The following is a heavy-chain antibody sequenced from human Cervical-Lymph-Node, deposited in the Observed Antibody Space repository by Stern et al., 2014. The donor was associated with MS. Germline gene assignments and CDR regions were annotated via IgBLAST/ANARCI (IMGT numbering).Heavy chain of an antibody. Sequence: DSVKGRFTISRDNSKNTLYLQMNSLTDEDTAVYFCAKQPTEMARSNYYHYYAMDVWGQGTTVTVSS. J-gene: IGHJ6*02. D-gene: IGHD5-24*01. V-gene: IGHV3-30*02. CDR3: AKQPTEMARSNYYHYYAMDV.